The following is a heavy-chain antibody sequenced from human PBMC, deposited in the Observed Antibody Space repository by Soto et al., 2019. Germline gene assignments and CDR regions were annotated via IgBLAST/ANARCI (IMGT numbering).Heavy chain of an antibody. CDR1: GYTFTSYA. D-gene: IGHD3-3*01. Sequence: ASVKVSCKASGYTFTSYAMHWVRQAPGQRLEWMGWINAGNGNTKYSQKFQGRVTITRDTSASTAYMELSSLRSEDTAVYYCARAATIFGVVITGGAFDIWGQGTMVTVSS. CDR3: ARAATIFGVVITGGAFDI. J-gene: IGHJ3*02. CDR2: INAGNGNT. V-gene: IGHV1-3*01.